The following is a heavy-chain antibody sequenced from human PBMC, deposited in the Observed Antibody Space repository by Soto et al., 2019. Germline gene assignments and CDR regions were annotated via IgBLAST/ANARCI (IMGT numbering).Heavy chain of an antibody. CDR1: GGSISSSSYY. J-gene: IGHJ5*02. CDR2: IYYSGST. CDR3: ARFNWGSRWFDP. V-gene: IGHV4-39*01. Sequence: SETLSLTCTVSGGSISSSSYYWGWIRQPPGKGLEWIGSIYYSGSTYYNPSLKSRVTISVDTSKNQFSLKLSSVTAADTAVYYCARFNWGSRWFDPWGQGTLVTVS. D-gene: IGHD7-27*01.